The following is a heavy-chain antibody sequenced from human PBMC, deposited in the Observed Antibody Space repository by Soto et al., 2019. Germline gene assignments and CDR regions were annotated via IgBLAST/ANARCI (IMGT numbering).Heavy chain of an antibody. CDR1: GGPISSGDYY. D-gene: IGHD3-10*01. CDR2: IDYSGST. V-gene: IGHV4-30-4*01. CDR3: ARVGGFGATTIDY. J-gene: IGHJ4*02. Sequence: QVQLQESGPGLVKPSQTLSLTCTVSGGPISSGDYYWSWILQLPGKGLEGIGYIDYSGSTYYNPALKSRVTISVDTSKNQFSLKLSSVTAADTAVYYCARVGGFGATTIDYWGQGTLVTVSS.